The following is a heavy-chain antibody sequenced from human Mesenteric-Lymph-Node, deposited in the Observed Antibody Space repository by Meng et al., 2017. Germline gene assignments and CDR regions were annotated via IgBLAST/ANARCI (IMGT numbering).Heavy chain of an antibody. CDR3: ARDRGSGWTEEESGFDY. D-gene: IGHD6-19*01. V-gene: IGHV3-48*03. CDR1: GFTFSSYE. Sequence: GGSLRLSCAASGFTFSSYEMNWVRQAPGTGLEWISYISTNSETIDYADSVKGRFTISRDNAKNSLFLQMNSLRAEDTAVYYCARDRGSGWTEEESGFDYWGQGTLVTVSS. CDR2: ISTNSETI. J-gene: IGHJ4*02.